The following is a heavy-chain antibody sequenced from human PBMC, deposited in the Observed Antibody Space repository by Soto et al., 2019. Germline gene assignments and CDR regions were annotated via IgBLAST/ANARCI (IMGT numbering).Heavy chain of an antibody. J-gene: IGHJ4*02. Sequence: PSETLSLTCTVSGGSISSSSYYWAWIRQPPGKGLEWIGTIYYSGSTNYNPSLKSRVTISVDTSKNQFSLKLSSVTAADTAVYYCARSDGRYWGQGTLVTVSS. CDR3: ARSDGRY. V-gene: IGHV4-39*07. CDR2: IYYSGST. CDR1: GGSISSSSYY.